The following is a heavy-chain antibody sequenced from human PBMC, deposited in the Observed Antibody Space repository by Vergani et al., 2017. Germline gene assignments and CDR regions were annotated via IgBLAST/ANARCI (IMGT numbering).Heavy chain of an antibody. V-gene: IGHV1-69*01. J-gene: IGHJ4*02. Sequence: QVQLVQSGAEVKKPGSSVKVSCKASGVTFSSYAISWVRQAPGQGLEWMGGIIPIFGTANYAQKFQGRVTITADESTSTAYMELSSLRSEDTAVYYCASGGVRVRERGPSYFDYWGQGTLVTVSS. CDR2: IIPIFGTA. CDR1: GVTFSSYA. CDR3: ASGGVRVRERGPSYFDY. D-gene: IGHD3-10*01.